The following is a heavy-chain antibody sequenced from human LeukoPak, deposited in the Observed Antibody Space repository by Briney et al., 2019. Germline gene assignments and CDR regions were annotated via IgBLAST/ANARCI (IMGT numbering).Heavy chain of an antibody. CDR3: ARGDPFDY. Sequence: ASMKVSCKPSEYTFTNYYMHWVRQAPGQGLEWMGIINPSGGSTTYAQKFQGRVTMTRDTSTRTLYMELSSLRSDDTAVYYCARGDPFDYWGQGTLVTVS. J-gene: IGHJ4*02. CDR1: EYTFTNYY. CDR2: INPSGGST. V-gene: IGHV1-46*01.